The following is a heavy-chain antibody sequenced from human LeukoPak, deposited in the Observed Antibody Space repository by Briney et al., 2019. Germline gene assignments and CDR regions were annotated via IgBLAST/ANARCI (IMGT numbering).Heavy chain of an antibody. CDR2: IYSGGST. D-gene: IGHD1-14*01. V-gene: IGHV3-66*01. Sequence: PGGSLRLSCAASGFTVSSNYMSWVRQAPGKGLEWVSVIYSGGSTYYADSVKGRFTISRDNSKNTLYLQMNSLRAEDTAVYYCASNPRKYDYYYYGMDVWGQGTTVTVPS. J-gene: IGHJ6*02. CDR3: ASNPRKYDYYYYGMDV. CDR1: GFTVSSNY.